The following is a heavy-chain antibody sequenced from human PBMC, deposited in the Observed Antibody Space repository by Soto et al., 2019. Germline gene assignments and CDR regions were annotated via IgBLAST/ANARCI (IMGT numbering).Heavy chain of an antibody. CDR2: INASGDST. V-gene: IGHV1-46*01. CDR3: ARDWEFGY. CDR1: GFTFTSYY. J-gene: IGHJ4*02. Sequence: QVQLVQSGAEVKKPGASVKVSCKTSGFTFTSYYLHWVRQAPGQGLEWMGVINASGDSTSYAQKFQCRVTVTRDTSTSTVYMELSSLRSEDTAVYYCARDWEFGYWGQGTLVTVSS. D-gene: IGHD3-10*01.